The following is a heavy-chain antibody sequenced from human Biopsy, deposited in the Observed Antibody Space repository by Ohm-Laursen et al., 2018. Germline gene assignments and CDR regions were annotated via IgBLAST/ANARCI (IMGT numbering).Heavy chain of an antibody. J-gene: IGHJ4*02. V-gene: IGHV1-2*02. CDR1: GYTFTGYY. CDR3: ARESNPKRLRD. CDR2: INPKNGDT. Sequence: GASVKVSCKASGYTFTGYYIHWVRQAPGQGLEWMGYINPKNGDTNYEQKFRGRVTVTRDTSINTLYVDLSRLTPDDTAVYYCARESNPKRLRDWGQGTLVTVSS.